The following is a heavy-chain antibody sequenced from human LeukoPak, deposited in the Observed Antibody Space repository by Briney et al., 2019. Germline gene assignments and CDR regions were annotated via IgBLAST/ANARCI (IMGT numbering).Heavy chain of an antibody. CDR3: AKGGGIAARQGYYFDY. CDR1: GFTFSSYG. CDR2: IRYDGSNK. V-gene: IGHV3-30*02. D-gene: IGHD6-6*01. Sequence: GGSLRLSCAASGFTFSSYGMHWVRQAPGKGLEGVAFIRYDGSNKYYADSVKGRFTISRDNSKNTLYLQMNSLRAEDTAVYYCAKGGGIAARQGYYFDYWGQGTLVTVSS. J-gene: IGHJ4*02.